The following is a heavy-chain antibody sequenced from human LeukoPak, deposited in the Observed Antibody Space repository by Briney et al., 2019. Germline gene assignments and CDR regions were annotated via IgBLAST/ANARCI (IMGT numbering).Heavy chain of an antibody. CDR3: AREGVHGDFRY. CDR1: GYTCNRDG. V-gene: IGHV1-18*01. J-gene: IGHJ4*02. Sequence: GASVKVTLKSSGYTCNRDGISRVRQPPGQGLEWMGWISAYNGNTNYAQKVQGRVTMTTNTSTSTAYMELRSLRSDDTAVYYCAREGVHGDFRYWGQGTLVTVSS. D-gene: IGHD2-21*01. CDR2: ISAYNGNT.